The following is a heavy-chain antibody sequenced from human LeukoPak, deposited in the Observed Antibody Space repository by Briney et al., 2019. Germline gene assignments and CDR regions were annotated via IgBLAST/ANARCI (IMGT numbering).Heavy chain of an antibody. Sequence: PGGSLRLSCAASGFTFSSYAMSWVRQAPGKGLEWVSAIGGSGGSTYYADSVKGRFTISRDNSKNTLYLQMNSLRAEDTAVYYCAKEPRTYDFWSGYYSVWGQGTLVTVSS. V-gene: IGHV3-23*01. CDR3: AKEPRTYDFWSGYYSV. CDR2: IGGSGGST. CDR1: GFTFSSYA. J-gene: IGHJ4*02. D-gene: IGHD3-3*01.